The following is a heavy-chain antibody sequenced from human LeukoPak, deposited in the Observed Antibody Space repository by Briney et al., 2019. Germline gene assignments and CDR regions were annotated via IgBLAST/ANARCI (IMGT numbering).Heavy chain of an antibody. V-gene: IGHV4-34*01. CDR2: INHSGST. CDR1: GGSFSGYY. D-gene: IGHD1-26*01. Sequence: SETLSLTCAVYGGSFSGYYWSWIRQPPGKGLEWIGEINHSGSTNYNPSLKSRVTISVDTSKNQFSLKLSSVTAADTAVYYCARASNKVGATVYFDYWGQGTLVTVSS. J-gene: IGHJ4*02. CDR3: ARASNKVGATVYFDY.